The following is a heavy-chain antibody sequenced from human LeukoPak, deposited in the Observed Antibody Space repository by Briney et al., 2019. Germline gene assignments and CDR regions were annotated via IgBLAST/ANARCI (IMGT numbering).Heavy chain of an antibody. CDR1: GFTFSSYG. V-gene: IGHV3-33*01. Sequence: GGSLRLSCAASGFTFSSYGMHWVRQAPGKGLEWVAVIWYDGSNKYYADSVKGRFTISRDNSKNTLYLQMNSLRAEDTAVYYCARASDGYSGQAYYYYGMDVWGQGTTVTVSS. CDR3: ARASDGYSGQAYYYYGMDV. CDR2: IWYDGSNK. D-gene: IGHD5-12*01. J-gene: IGHJ6*02.